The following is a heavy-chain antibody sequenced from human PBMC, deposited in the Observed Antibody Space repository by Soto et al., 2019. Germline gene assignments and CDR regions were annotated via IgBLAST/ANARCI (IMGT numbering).Heavy chain of an antibody. CDR2: ILSSGRS. CDR3: ARVVRCTRSGCYYLAMDV. J-gene: IGHJ6*02. V-gene: IGHV4-61*01. CDR1: GESVSSGFYY. D-gene: IGHD2-15*01. Sequence: SETLSLSWTVSGESVSSGFYYWNWIRQAPGKGLEWIGSILSSGRSNYNPSLKSRVSMSVDTSKNQFSLRLTSVGAADSAIYYCARVVRCTRSGCYYLAMDVWGQGTTVTVS.